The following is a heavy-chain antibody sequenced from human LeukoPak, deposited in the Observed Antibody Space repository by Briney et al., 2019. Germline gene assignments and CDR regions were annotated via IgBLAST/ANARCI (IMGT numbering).Heavy chain of an antibody. CDR3: ARVSATCGDFDY. Sequence: PGRSLRLSCAASGFTFSSYGMHWVRQAPGKGLEWVSYISSSGSTIYYADSVKGRFTISRDNAKNSLYLQMNSLRDEDTAVYYCARVSATCGDFDYWGQGTLVTVSS. D-gene: IGHD3-10*01. CDR1: GFTFSSYG. CDR2: ISSSGSTI. J-gene: IGHJ4*02. V-gene: IGHV3-48*02.